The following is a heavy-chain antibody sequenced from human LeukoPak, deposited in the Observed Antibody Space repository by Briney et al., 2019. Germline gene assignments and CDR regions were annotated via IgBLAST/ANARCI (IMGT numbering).Heavy chain of an antibody. Sequence: PGGSLRLSCSASGFTFSSYAMHWVRQAPGKGLEYVSAISSNGGSTYYADSVKGRFTISRDNSKNTLYLQMSSLRAEDTAVYYCVNPPFITIFGVDAFDIWGQGTMVTVSS. V-gene: IGHV3-64D*09. J-gene: IGHJ3*02. D-gene: IGHD3-3*01. CDR1: GFTFSSYA. CDR3: VNPPFITIFGVDAFDI. CDR2: ISSNGGST.